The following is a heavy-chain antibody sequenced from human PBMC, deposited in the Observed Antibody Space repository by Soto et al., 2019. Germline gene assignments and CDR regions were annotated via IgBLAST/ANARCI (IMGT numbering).Heavy chain of an antibody. Sequence: QVQLQESGPGLVKPSETLSLTCTVSGSSLTSYYWSWIRQPAGTGLEWIGRIYSNGSTNYNPSLTSRFTMSIDTSKNQFSLKLSSVTAADTAVYYCACLYNWNGWSDYWGQGTLVTVSS. V-gene: IGHV4-4*07. D-gene: IGHD1-20*01. CDR1: GSSLTSYY. J-gene: IGHJ4*02. CDR2: IYSNGST. CDR3: ACLYNWNGWSDY.